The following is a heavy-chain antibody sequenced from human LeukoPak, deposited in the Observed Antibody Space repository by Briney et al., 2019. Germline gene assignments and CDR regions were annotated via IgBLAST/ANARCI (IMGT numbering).Heavy chain of an antibody. CDR3: ARSRITIFGVVPYYFEY. CDR1: GGSISSGDYY. D-gene: IGHD3-3*01. V-gene: IGHV4-30-4*08. Sequence: PSQTLSLTCTVSGGSISSGDYYWSWIRQPPGKGLEWIGYIYSGSTYYNPSLKSRVTISVDTSKNQFSVKLSSVTAADTAVYYCARSRITIFGVVPYYFEYWRQGTLVTVSS. J-gene: IGHJ4*02. CDR2: IYSGST.